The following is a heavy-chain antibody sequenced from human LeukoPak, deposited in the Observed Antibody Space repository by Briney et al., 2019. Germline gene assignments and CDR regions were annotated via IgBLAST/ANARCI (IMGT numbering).Heavy chain of an antibody. CDR3: SREDYTSGHAGALGFDP. Sequence: GGSLRLSCAASGFAFSTYVMHWARQAPGEGLEWVAVIRQDGDGKFYGNSVKGRFTISRDNSKNTLYLEMDSLRVEDTAQYFCSREDYTSGHAGALGFDPWGQGTLVTVSA. V-gene: IGHV3-30*03. D-gene: IGHD3-22*01. CDR2: IRQDGDGK. CDR1: GFAFSTYV. J-gene: IGHJ5*02.